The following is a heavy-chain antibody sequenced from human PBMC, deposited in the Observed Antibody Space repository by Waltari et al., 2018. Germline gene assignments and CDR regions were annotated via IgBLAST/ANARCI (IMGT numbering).Heavy chain of an antibody. V-gene: IGHV3-7*02. D-gene: IGHD3-10*01. CDR2: IKQDGIEK. CDR3: AVYGPGTYSPDTYDY. CDR1: GYTFTGYY. Sequence: VQLVQSGAEVKKPGASVKVSCKASGYTFTGYYMHWVRQAPGQGLEWVANIKQDGIEKYYVDSVKGRFTISRDNAKNSLYLQMNSLRGEDTAVYYCAVYGPGTYSPDTYDYWGQGTLVTVSS. J-gene: IGHJ4*02.